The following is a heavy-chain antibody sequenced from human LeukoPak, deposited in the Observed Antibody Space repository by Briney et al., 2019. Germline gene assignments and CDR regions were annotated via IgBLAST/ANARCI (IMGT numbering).Heavy chain of an antibody. J-gene: IGHJ5*02. CDR2: ISAYNGNT. CDR3: AGVVPAAGARFDP. V-gene: IGHV1-18*04. CDR1: GYTYTSYG. D-gene: IGHD2-2*01. Sequence: EASVKVSCKASGYTYTSYGISWVRQAPGQGLEWMGWISAYNGNTNYAQKLQGRVTMTTDTSTSTAYMELRSLRPDDTAVYYCAGVVPAAGARFDPWGQGTLVTVSS.